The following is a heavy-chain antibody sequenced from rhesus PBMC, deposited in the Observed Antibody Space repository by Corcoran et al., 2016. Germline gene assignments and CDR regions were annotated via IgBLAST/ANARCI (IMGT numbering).Heavy chain of an antibody. CDR2: IITLFSIT. Sequence: QVQLVQSGAEVKKPGASVKVSCKASGFTFGSYAISWVRKAPGQGHEWMGGIITLFSITKYDEKFQGSVTSTADQSTSTAYMELSSLRSEDTAVYYCARTTVTSGYYFDYWGQGVLVTVSS. V-gene: IGHV1S10*01. D-gene: IGHD4-35*01. CDR1: GFTFGSYA. CDR3: ARTTVTSGYYFDY. J-gene: IGHJ4*01.